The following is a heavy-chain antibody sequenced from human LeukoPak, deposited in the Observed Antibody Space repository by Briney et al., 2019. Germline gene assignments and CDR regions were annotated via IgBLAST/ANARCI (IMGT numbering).Heavy chain of an antibody. Sequence: GESLKISCKGSGYSFTSHWIAWVRQMPGKGLEWTGVIYPGDSDTRYSPSFQGQVTISADKSISTAYLQWRSLRASDSAMYYCARPGTADGYNYRFFDYWGQGTLVTVSS. D-gene: IGHD5-24*01. CDR1: GYSFTSHW. CDR2: IYPGDSDT. V-gene: IGHV5-51*01. CDR3: ARPGTADGYNYRFFDY. J-gene: IGHJ4*02.